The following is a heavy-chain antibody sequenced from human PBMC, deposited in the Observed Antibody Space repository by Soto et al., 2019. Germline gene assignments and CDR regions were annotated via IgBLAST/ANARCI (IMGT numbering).Heavy chain of an antibody. CDR2: INHSGST. CDR1: GGSFSGYY. J-gene: IGHJ4*02. D-gene: IGHD6-19*01. V-gene: IGHV4-34*01. Sequence: QVQLQQWGAGLLKPSETLSLTCAVYGGSFSGYYWSWIRQPPGKGLEWIGEINHSGSTNYNPSLKSRVTISVDTSKNQFSLKLSSGTAADTAVYYCARGRPPQPYRIAVAGFDYWGQGTLVTVSS. CDR3: ARGRPPQPYRIAVAGFDY.